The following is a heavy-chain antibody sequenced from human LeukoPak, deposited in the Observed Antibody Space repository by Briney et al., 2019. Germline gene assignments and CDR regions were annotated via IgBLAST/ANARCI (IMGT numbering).Heavy chain of an antibody. CDR3: AREGYYGSGSPPSLYFDY. V-gene: IGHV3-30*03. Sequence: GGSLRLSCAASGFTFSSYGMHWVRQAPGKGLEWVAVTSSDLNVKLYADSVKGRFTISRDNSRSTLYLQMNSLRPEDTAIYYCAREGYYGSGSPPSLYFDYWGQRTLVTVSS. J-gene: IGHJ4*02. CDR1: GFTFSSYG. CDR2: TSSDLNVK. D-gene: IGHD3-10*01.